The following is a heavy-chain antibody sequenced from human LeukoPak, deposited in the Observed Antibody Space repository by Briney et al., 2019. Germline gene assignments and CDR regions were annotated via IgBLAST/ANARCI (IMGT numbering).Heavy chain of an antibody. CDR3: AKADENTRYAFRDY. J-gene: IGHJ4*02. CDR1: GFTFSSYA. V-gene: IGHV3-23*01. CDR2: ISGGGGIT. Sequence: GGSLRLSCAASGFTFSSYAMNWVRQAPGKGLEWVSTISGGGGITYYADSVKGRFTISRDNSKNTLYLQMNSLRAEDTAVYYCAKADENTRYAFRDYWGQGTLVTVSS. D-gene: IGHD1-1*01.